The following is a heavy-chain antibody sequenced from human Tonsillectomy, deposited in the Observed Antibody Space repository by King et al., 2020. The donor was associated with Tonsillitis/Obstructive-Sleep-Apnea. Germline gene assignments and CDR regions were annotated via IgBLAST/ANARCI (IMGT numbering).Heavy chain of an antibody. CDR3: ARHLTYDSSGYYPDYYYGMDV. CDR2: IDPGDSYT. J-gene: IGHJ6*02. V-gene: IGHV5-10-1*03. CDR1: GSSFTSYW. Sequence: QLVQSGVEVKKPGESLRISCKASGSSFTSYWISWVRQMPGKGLEWMGMIDPGDSYTNYSPSFQGHVTISADKSISTAYLQWSSLKASDTAMYYCARHLTYDSSGYYPDYYYGMDVWGQGTTVTVSS. D-gene: IGHD3-22*01.